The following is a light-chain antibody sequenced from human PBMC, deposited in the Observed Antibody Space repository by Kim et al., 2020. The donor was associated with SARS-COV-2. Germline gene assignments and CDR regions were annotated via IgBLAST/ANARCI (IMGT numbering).Light chain of an antibody. CDR1: SGHSSYI. Sequence: QPVLTQSSSASASLGSSVKLTCTLSSGHSSYIIAWHQQQPGKAPRYLMKLEGSGSYNKGSGVPDRFSGSSSGADRYLTISNLQSEDEADYYCETWDRNLWVFGGGTKLTVL. V-gene: IGLV4-60*03. CDR3: ETWDRNLWV. J-gene: IGLJ3*02. CDR2: LEGSGSY.